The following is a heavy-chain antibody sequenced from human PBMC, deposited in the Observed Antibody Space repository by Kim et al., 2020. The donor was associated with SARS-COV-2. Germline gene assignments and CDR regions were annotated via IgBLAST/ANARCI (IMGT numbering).Heavy chain of an antibody. D-gene: IGHD4-4*01. CDR3: AKDESNRRSSWFDP. V-gene: IGHV3-9*01. J-gene: IGHJ5*02. Sequence: AAHVKGRFTISRDNAKNSLYLQMNSLRAEDTALYYCAKDESNRRSSWFDPWGQGTLVTVSS.